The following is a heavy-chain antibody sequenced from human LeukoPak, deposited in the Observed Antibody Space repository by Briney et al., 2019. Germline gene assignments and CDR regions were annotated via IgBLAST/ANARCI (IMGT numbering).Heavy chain of an antibody. CDR2: IYYSGST. CDR3: ARVAYDSSGYYADY. V-gene: IGHV4-39*07. J-gene: IGHJ4*02. Sequence: PSETLSLTCTVSGGSISSSSYYWGWIRQPPGKGLEWIGSIYYSGSTYYNPSLKSRVTISVDTFKNQFSLKLSSVTAADTAVYYCARVAYDSSGYYADYWGQGTLVTVSS. D-gene: IGHD3-22*01. CDR1: GGSISSSSYY.